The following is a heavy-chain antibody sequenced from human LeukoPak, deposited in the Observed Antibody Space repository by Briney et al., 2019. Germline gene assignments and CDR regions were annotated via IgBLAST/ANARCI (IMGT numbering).Heavy chain of an antibody. CDR2: IKKDGSEK. V-gene: IGHV3-7*01. J-gene: IGHJ4*02. CDR1: GFTISSSW. Sequence: GGSLRLFCAASGFTISSSWMSWVRQAPGKGLEWVANIKKDGSEKIYVDSVKGRFTISRDNAKESLYLQMNSLRAEDTAVYYCAKWRTGDSYGYEYWGQGTLVTVSS. D-gene: IGHD5-18*01. CDR3: AKWRTGDSYGYEY.